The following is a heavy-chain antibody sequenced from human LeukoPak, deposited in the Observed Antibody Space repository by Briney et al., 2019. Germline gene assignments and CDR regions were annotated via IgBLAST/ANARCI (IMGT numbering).Heavy chain of an antibody. Sequence: PSETLSLTCTVSGYSISSGYYWGWIRQPPGKGLEWIGSIYHSGSTYYNPSLKSRVTISVDTSKNQFSLKLSSVTAADTAVYYCARTQGGNYDFWSGYAIGWFDPWGQGTLVTVSS. CDR2: IYHSGST. V-gene: IGHV4-38-2*02. J-gene: IGHJ5*02. D-gene: IGHD3-3*01. CDR3: ARTQGGNYDFWSGYAIGWFDP. CDR1: GYSISSGYY.